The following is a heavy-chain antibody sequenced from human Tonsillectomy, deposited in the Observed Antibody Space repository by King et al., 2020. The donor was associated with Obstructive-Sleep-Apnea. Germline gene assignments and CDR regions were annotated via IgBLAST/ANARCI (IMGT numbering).Heavy chain of an antibody. V-gene: IGHV3-9*01. Sequence: VQLVESGGGLVQPGRSLRLSCAASGFTFDDYAMHWVRQAPGKGLEWVSGISWNSGSIGYADSVKGRFTISRDNAKNSLYLQMNSLRAEDTALYYCAKVKSGIATLLDYWGQGTLVTVSS. J-gene: IGHJ4*02. D-gene: IGHD3-10*01. CDR1: GFTFDDYA. CDR3: AKVKSGIATLLDY. CDR2: ISWNSGSI.